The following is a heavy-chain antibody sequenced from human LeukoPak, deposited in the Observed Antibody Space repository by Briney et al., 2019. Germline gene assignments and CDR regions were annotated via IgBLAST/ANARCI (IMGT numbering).Heavy chain of an antibody. CDR2: ISGSGGST. CDR3: AKDALAYSRLLRSDY. D-gene: IGHD6-13*01. CDR1: GFTFSSYA. Sequence: GGSLRLSCAASGFTFSSYAMHWVRQAPGKGLEWVSAISGSGGSTYYADSVKGRFTISRDNSKNTLYLQMNSLRAEDTAVYYYAKDALAYSRLLRSDYWGQGTLVPVSS. V-gene: IGHV3-23*01. J-gene: IGHJ4*02.